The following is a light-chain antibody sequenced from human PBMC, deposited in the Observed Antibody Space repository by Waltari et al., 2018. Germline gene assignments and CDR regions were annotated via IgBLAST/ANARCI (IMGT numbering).Light chain of an antibody. J-gene: IGLJ3*02. CDR3: SLYMGSGIWV. Sequence: QTVVTQEPSLSVSPGGKVTPTCAFSSGSVSTTSYATWYRQTPGQAPRKLLYKGNKRSSGVPDRFSGSILGNKVALTITGAQADDECHYYCSLYMGSGIWVFGGGTKLTVL. CDR2: KGN. CDR1: SGSVSTTSY. V-gene: IGLV8-61*01.